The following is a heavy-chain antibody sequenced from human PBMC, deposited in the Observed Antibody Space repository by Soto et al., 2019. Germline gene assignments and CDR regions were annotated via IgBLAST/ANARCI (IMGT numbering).Heavy chain of an antibody. V-gene: IGHV3-20*04. Sequence: EVQLVESGGSVVRPGGSLRLSCVVSGFTSGDYGMSWVRQGPGKGLEWVAGLNWNGARTTYADSVKGRFTVSRDNAKNSLYLQMNSLRAEDTAFYYCTRECDYGDYIGWYFDLWGRGTLVTVSS. CDR2: LNWNGART. CDR3: TRECDYGDYIGWYFDL. D-gene: IGHD4-17*01. CDR1: GFTSGDYG. J-gene: IGHJ2*01.